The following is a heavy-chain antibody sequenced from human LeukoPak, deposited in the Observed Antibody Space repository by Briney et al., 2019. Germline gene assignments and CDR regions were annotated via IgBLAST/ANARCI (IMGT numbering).Heavy chain of an antibody. CDR1: GYTFTDFY. Sequence: GASVKVSCEASGYTFTDFYMHWVRQAPGQGLEWMGRINPNSGGTTYAQKFQDRVTMTRDTSISTAYMELSRLRSDDTAVFYCARSCGDNSCSLDLDYWGQGTLVTVSS. CDR3: ARSCGDNSCSLDLDY. J-gene: IGHJ4*02. CDR2: INPNSGGT. D-gene: IGHD2-21*02. V-gene: IGHV1-2*06.